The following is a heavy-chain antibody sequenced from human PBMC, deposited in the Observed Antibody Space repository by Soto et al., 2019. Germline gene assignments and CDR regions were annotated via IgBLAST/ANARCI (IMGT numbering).Heavy chain of an antibody. D-gene: IGHD1-7*01. Sequence: ASVKVSCKASGYTFTGYYMHWVRQAPGQGLEWMGWINPNSGGTNYAQKFQGRVTMTGDTSISTAYMELSRLRSDDTAVYYCARGDWNYLYYGMDVWGQGTTVTVSS. CDR3: ARGDWNYLYYGMDV. CDR2: INPNSGGT. V-gene: IGHV1-2*02. J-gene: IGHJ6*02. CDR1: GYTFTGYY.